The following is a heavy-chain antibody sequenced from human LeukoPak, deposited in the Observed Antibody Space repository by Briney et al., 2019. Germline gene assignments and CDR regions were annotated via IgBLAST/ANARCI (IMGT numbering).Heavy chain of an antibody. J-gene: IGHJ2*01. CDR2: SYYSGST. CDR1: GGSISSSSYY. V-gene: IGHV4-39*01. D-gene: IGHD3-22*01. CDR3: ARPQNYYDSSGYYYKPHWYFDL. Sequence: SETLSLTCTVSGGSISSSSYYWGWIRQPPGKGLGMIGSSYYSGSTYYNPSIMSRVPIAVITSKNQFSLKLSSVTAADTAVYYCARPQNYYDSSGYYYKPHWYFDLWGRGTLVTVSS.